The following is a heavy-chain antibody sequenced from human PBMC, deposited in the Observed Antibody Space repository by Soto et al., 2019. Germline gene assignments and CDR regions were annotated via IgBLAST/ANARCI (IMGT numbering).Heavy chain of an antibody. CDR3: ARCAGKVGVCYTFDY. J-gene: IGHJ4*02. Sequence: SETLSLTCTVSGGSISSYYWSWIRQPPGKGLEWIGYIYYSGSTNYNPSLKSRVTISVDTSKNQFSLKLSSVTAADTAVYYCARCAGKVGVCYTFDYWGQGTLVTVSS. CDR2: IYYSGST. CDR1: GGSISSYY. D-gene: IGHD2-8*01. V-gene: IGHV4-59*01.